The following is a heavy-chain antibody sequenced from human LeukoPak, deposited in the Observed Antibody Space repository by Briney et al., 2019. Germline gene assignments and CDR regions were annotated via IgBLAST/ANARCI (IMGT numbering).Heavy chain of an antibody. D-gene: IGHD3-22*01. CDR3: AKDTPERLLPYDSSGYYHGWFDP. CDR2: ISGSGGST. V-gene: IGHV3-23*01. J-gene: IGHJ5*02. Sequence: GGSLRLSCAASGFTFSSYAMSWVRQAPGKGLEWVSAISGSGGSTYYADSVKGRFTISRDNSKNTLYLQMNSLRAEDTAVYYCAKDTPERLLPYDSSGYYHGWFDPWGQGTLVTVSS. CDR1: GFTFSSYA.